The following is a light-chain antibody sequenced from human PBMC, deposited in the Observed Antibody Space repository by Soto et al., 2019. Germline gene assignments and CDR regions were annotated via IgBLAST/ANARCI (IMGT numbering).Light chain of an antibody. V-gene: IGKV3-20*01. Sequence: IALTHFQSTQYFSPGEKATLSCRASQSVSSSYLAWYQQKPGQAPRLLIYGASSRATGIPDRFSGSWSGTEFTLTISRLQSEDFAVYYCPQYNNSSTFGQGTRLEIK. CDR3: PQYNNSST. CDR1: QSVSSSY. CDR2: GAS. J-gene: IGKJ5*01.